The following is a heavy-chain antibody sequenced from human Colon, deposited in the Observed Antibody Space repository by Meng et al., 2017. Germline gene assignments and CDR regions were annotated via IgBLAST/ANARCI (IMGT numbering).Heavy chain of an antibody. D-gene: IGHD2-15*01. CDR2: ITGSGGST. CDR1: GFTFTTYA. CDR3: AKGSILDY. Sequence: GQLVESGGGLVQPGGSLRLSCVASGFTFTTYAMTWVRQAPGKGLEWVSAITGSGGSTYYEDSVKGRFTISRDNSKNTVDLQMNSLTADDTAIYYCAKGSILDYWGQGTLVTVSS. J-gene: IGHJ4*02. V-gene: IGHV3-23*04.